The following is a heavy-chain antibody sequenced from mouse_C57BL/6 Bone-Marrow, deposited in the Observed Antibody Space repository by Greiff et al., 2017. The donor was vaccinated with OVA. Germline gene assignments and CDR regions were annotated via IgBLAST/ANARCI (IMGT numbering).Heavy chain of an antibody. V-gene: IGHV1-39*01. CDR1: GYSFTDYN. D-gene: IGHD2-4*01. J-gene: IGHJ4*01. Sequence: VQLQQSGPELVQPGASVKISCKASGYSFTDYNMNWVKQSNGKSLEWIGVINPNYGTTSYNQKFKGKATLTVDQSSSTAYMQLNSMTSEDAAVYYCARTGYDYDAYYAMDYWGQGTSVTVSS. CDR2: INPNYGTT. CDR3: ARTGYDYDAYYAMDY.